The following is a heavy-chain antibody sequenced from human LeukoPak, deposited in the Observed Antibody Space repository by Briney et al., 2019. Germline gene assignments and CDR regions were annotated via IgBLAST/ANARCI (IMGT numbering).Heavy chain of an antibody. CDR2: IYYSGST. CDR1: GGSISSYY. CDR3: ASYRPTLSFDY. V-gene: IGHV4-59*08. D-gene: IGHD2/OR15-2a*01. Sequence: SETLSLTCTVSGGSISSYYWSWIRQPPGKGLEWIGYIYYSGSTNYNPSLKSRVTISVDTSKNQFSLKLSSVTAADTAVYYCASYRPTLSFDYWGQGTLVTVSS. J-gene: IGHJ4*02.